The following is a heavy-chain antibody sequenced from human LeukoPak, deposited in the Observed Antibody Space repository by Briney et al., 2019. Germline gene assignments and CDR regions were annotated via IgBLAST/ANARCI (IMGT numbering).Heavy chain of an antibody. CDR1: GYSISSGYY. CDR2: IYYSGST. Sequence: SETLPLTCTVSGYSISSGYYWGWIRQPPGKGLEWIGSIYYSGSTYYNPSPKSRVTISVDTSKNQFSLKLSSVTAPDTAVYYCARAGVEGGVAALFSYYYYYYYMDVWGKGTTVTVSS. V-gene: IGHV4-38-2*02. J-gene: IGHJ6*03. CDR3: ARAGVEGGVAALFSYYYYYYYMDV. D-gene: IGHD6-13*01.